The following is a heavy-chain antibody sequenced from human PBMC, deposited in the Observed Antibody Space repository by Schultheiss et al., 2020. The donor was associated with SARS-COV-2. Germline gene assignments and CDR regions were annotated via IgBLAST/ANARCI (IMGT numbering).Heavy chain of an antibody. CDR3: ARAGQRGYCSGGSCYPMD. CDR2: ISSSGSTI. V-gene: IGHV3-48*04. J-gene: IGHJ4*02. CDR1: GFTFSSYW. D-gene: IGHD2-15*01. Sequence: GGSLRLSCAASGFTFSSYWMSWVRQAPGKGLEWVSYISSSGSTIYYADSVKGRFTISRDNAKNTLYLQMNSLRAEDTAVYYCARAGQRGYCSGGSCYPMDWGQGTLVTVSS.